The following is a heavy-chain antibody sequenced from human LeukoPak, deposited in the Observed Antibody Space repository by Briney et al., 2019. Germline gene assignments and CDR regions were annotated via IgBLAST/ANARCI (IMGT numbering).Heavy chain of an antibody. CDR3: VRYDSSGN. Sequence: GGSLRLSCAASGFAFSDYYMTWIRQAPGKGLEWVSYISRSGDYTNYADSVRGRFTISRDNAKNSLYLQMNSLRAEDTAVYYCVRYDSSGNWGQGTLVTVSS. J-gene: IGHJ4*02. V-gene: IGHV3-11*03. D-gene: IGHD3-22*01. CDR1: GFAFSDYY. CDR2: ISRSGDYT.